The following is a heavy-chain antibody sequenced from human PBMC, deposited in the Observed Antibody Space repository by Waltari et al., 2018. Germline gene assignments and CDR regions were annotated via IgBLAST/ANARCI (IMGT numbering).Heavy chain of an antibody. CDR3: AKDRYYASGMGDY. Sequence: APGKGLECVSTISGSGGSTYYADSVKGRFTISRDNSKNTLYLQMNSLRAEDTAVYYCAKDRYYASGMGDYWGQGTLVTVSS. J-gene: IGHJ4*02. D-gene: IGHD3-10*01. CDR2: ISGSGGST. V-gene: IGHV3-23*01.